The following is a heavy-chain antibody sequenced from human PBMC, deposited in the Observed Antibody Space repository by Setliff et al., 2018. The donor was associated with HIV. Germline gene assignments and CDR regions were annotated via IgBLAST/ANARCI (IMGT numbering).Heavy chain of an antibody. Sequence: SVKVSCKISGYIFSRYGVTWVRQAPGQGLEWMGYISGYTGITHYAQNFQGRVTMTTDPSKYTAYMELRSLKYDDTGVYYCARDAGTGGPGRWVDPWGQGTMVTVS. CDR1: GYIFSRYG. CDR2: ISGYTGIT. CDR3: ARDAGTGGPGRWVDP. V-gene: IGHV1-18*01. D-gene: IGHD1-1*01. J-gene: IGHJ5*02.